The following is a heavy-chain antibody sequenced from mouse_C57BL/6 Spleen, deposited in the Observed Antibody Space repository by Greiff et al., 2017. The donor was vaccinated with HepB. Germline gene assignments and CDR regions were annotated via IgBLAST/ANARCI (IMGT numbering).Heavy chain of an antibody. J-gene: IGHJ2*01. CDR3: ARYYSNYPFDY. Sequence: EVQLKQSGPELVKPGASVKISCKASGYSFTGYYMNWVKQSPEKSLEWIGEINPSTGGTTYNQKFKAKATLTVDKSSSTAYMQLKSLTSEDSAVYYCARYYSNYPFDYWGQGTTLTVSS. CDR1: GYSFTGYY. D-gene: IGHD2-5*01. CDR2: INPSTGGT. V-gene: IGHV1-42*01.